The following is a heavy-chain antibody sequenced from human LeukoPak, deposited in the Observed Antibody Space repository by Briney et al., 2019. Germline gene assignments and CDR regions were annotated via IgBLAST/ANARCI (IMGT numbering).Heavy chain of an antibody. CDR2: IKHDGSEK. Sequence: GGSLRLSCAASGFTFSRHWMTWVRKAPGKRLEWVANIKHDGSEKNYVDSVKGRFTISRDNAKNSLYLQMNSLRAEDTAVYYCATPLDYYDRSDSHQGGDWGQGTLVTVSS. CDR1: GFTFSRHW. CDR3: ATPLDYYDRSDSHQGGD. V-gene: IGHV3-7*03. D-gene: IGHD3-22*01. J-gene: IGHJ4*02.